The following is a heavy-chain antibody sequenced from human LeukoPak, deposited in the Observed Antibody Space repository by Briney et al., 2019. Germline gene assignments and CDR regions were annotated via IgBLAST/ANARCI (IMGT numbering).Heavy chain of an antibody. V-gene: IGHV4-31*03. CDR1: GGSISSGTYH. Sequence: PSETLSLTCTVSGGSISSGTYHWNWIRQHPGKGLEWIGYIYYSGTTSYDPPLKSRVTISVDTSKNQFSLKLNSLTAADTAVHYCARRGSENSFDYWGQGTLVTVSS. CDR3: ARRGSENSFDY. J-gene: IGHJ4*02. CDR2: IYYSGTT. D-gene: IGHD1-26*01.